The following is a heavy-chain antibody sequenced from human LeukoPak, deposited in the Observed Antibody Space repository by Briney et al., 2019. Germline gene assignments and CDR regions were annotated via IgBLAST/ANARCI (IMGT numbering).Heavy chain of an antibody. V-gene: IGHV4-59*01. CDR2: IYYSGST. D-gene: IGHD3-22*01. Sequence: KASETLSLTCTVSGGSISSYYWSWIRQPPGKGLEWIGYIYYSGSTNYNPSLKSRVTISVDTSKNQFSLKLSSVTAADTAVYYCARGFNYYDSSGYYAIFDYWGQGTLVTVSS. J-gene: IGHJ4*02. CDR1: GGSISSYY. CDR3: ARGFNYYDSSGYYAIFDY.